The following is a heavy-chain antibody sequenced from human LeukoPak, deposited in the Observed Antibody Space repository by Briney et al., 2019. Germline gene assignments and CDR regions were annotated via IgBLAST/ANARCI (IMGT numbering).Heavy chain of an antibody. V-gene: IGHV3-64*02. D-gene: IGHD3-10*01. CDR3: ARGRGGPPFDF. CDR2: ISADGGTT. Sequence: GGSLRLSCVVSGFNFRAYGMHWVRQAPGQGLEYISAISADGGTTFHAESVKGRFTISRDNSNNTLYLQMGSLRIDDSALYYCARGRGGPPFDFWGHGTLITVSS. CDR1: GFNFRAYG. J-gene: IGHJ4*01.